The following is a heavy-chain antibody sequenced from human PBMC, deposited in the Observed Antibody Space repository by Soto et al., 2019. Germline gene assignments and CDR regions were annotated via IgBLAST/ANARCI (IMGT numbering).Heavy chain of an antibody. V-gene: IGHV1-8*01. D-gene: IGHD2-2*01. CDR2: MNPNSGNT. CDR3: ARGSAYQLLIFDY. Sequence: QVQLVQSGAEVKKPGASVKVSCKASGYTFTSYDINWVRQATGQGLEWMGWMNPNSGNTGYAHKLQGRVTMTRNTSISTAYMELRSLRAEDTAVYYCARGSAYQLLIFDYWGQGTLVTVSS. CDR1: GYTFTSYD. J-gene: IGHJ4*02.